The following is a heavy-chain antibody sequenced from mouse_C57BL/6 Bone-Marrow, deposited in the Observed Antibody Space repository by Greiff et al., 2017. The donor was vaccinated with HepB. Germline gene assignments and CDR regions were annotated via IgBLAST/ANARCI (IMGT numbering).Heavy chain of an antibody. CDR3: ARPHYGSSFWFAY. CDR1: GYTFTSYW. J-gene: IGHJ3*01. D-gene: IGHD1-1*01. Sequence: QVQLKQPGAELVMPGASVKLSCKASGYTFTSYWMHWVKQRPGQGLEWIGEIDPSDSYTNYNQKFKGKSTLTVDKSSSTAYMQLSSLTSEDSAVYYWARPHYGSSFWFAYWGQGTLVTVSA. CDR2: IDPSDSYT. V-gene: IGHV1-69*01.